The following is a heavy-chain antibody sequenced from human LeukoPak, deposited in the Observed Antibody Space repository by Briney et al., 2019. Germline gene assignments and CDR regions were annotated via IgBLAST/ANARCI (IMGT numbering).Heavy chain of an antibody. J-gene: IGHJ4*02. CDR1: GFTFSSYA. D-gene: IGHD2-2*01. CDR2: IYSDGSNK. CDR3: ARDAPAWQAWQPPWLDY. V-gene: IGHV3-30*04. Sequence: GGSLRLSRAASGFTFSSYAMNWVRQSPGKGLEWVAGIYSDGSNKYYADSVKGRFTISRDNSKNTLYLQMNSLRAEDTAVDYGARDAPAWQAWQPPWLDYWGQGTLVTVSS.